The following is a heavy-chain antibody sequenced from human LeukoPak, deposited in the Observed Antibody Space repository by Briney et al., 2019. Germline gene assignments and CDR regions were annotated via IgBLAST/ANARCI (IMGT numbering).Heavy chain of an antibody. CDR3: ATDYGDYDPIDY. CDR2: ISFDGTNK. Sequence: GGSLRLSCTASGGSLSNYAMRWVRRPPGRGLEWVAVISFDGTNKYYGDSVEGRFSVSRDNSKNTLYLQMNSLRPDDTAMYYCATDYGDYDPIDYWGQGTLVTVSS. V-gene: IGHV3-30*04. J-gene: IGHJ4*02. D-gene: IGHD4-17*01. CDR1: GGSLSNYA.